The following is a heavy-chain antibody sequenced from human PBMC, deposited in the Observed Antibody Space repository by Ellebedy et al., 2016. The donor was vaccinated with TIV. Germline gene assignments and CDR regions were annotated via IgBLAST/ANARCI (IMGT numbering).Heavy chain of an antibody. CDR3: AREYRDYGDYLDS. J-gene: IGHJ4*02. V-gene: IGHV1-2*05. Sequence: ASVKVSXKSPTYTFTGYLIHWVRQAPGQGLEWVGRINPNTGGTSFAQKFEGRVTMTRDTSISTAFMELSGLTSDDTVVYFCAREYRDYGDYLDSWGQGTLIIVS. CDR2: INPNTGGT. D-gene: IGHD4-17*01. CDR1: TYTFTGYL.